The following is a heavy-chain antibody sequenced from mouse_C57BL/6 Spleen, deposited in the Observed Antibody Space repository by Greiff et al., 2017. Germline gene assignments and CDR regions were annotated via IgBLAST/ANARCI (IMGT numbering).Heavy chain of an antibody. CDR1: GYTFTSYW. D-gene: IGHD1-1*01. Sequence: QVQLQQPGAELVMPGASVKLSCKASGYTFTSYWMHWVKQRPGQGLEWIGEIDPSDSYTKYNQKFQGKSTLTVDKSSSTASMQLSSLTSEESAVYNCERQITTVVVEGCVDYWGQGTTLTVSS. CDR3: ERQITTVVVEGCVDY. V-gene: IGHV1-69*01. J-gene: IGHJ2*01. CDR2: IDPSDSYT.